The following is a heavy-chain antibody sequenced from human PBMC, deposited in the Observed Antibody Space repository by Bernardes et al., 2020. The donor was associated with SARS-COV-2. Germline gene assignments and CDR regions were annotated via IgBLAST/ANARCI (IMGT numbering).Heavy chain of an antibody. D-gene: IGHD3-10*01. CDR3: ARDLSHLVRRGFDL. CDR2: IYYSGST. V-gene: IGHV4-59*01. CDR1: GGSIGSYY. J-gene: IGHJ2*01. Sequence: SETLSLTCTVSGGSIGSYYWAWIRQPPGKGLEWIGYIYYSGSTNYNPSLKSRDTISVDRSQNQFSLNLSSVTPADTAVYYCARDLSHLVRRGFDLWGRGTLVTVSS.